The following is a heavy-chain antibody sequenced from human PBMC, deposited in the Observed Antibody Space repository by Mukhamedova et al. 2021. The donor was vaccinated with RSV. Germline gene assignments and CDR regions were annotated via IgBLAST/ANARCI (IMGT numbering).Heavy chain of an antibody. J-gene: IGHJ4*02. D-gene: IGHD4-11*01. Sequence: GKGLEWVAVISYDGIHKYYTDSVKGRFTISRDNSRNTLYLQMSGLRTEDTAEYYCAVDYTVNLDYWGQGTLVSVSS. V-gene: IGHV3-30-3*01. CDR3: AVDYTVNLDY. CDR2: ISYDGIHK.